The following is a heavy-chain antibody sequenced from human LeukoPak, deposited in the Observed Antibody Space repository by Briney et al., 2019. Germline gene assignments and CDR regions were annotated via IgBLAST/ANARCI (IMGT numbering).Heavy chain of an antibody. Sequence: ASVKVSCKASGYTFTSYGISWARQAPGQGLEWMGWISAYNGNTNYAQKLQGRVTMTTDTSTSTAYMELRSLRSDDTAVYYCATSPPETGTYAFDIWGQGTMVTVSS. CDR3: ATSPPETGTYAFDI. J-gene: IGHJ3*02. D-gene: IGHD1-1*01. CDR1: GYTFTSYG. CDR2: ISAYNGNT. V-gene: IGHV1-18*01.